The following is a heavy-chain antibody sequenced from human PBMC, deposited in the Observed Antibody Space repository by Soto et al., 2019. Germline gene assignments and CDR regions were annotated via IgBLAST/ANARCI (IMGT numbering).Heavy chain of an antibody. CDR3: AKNSGWFNT. D-gene: IGHD3-10*01. CDR2: IEGSGATT. J-gene: IGHJ5*02. Sequence: PRGFLRLSCASYGLLFSTTDMSWVRQAPGKGLEWVSTIEGSGATTYYADSVKGRFTISRDNSKNTVYLHMDSLTADDTAVYYCAKNSGWFNTWGQGTLVTVSS. V-gene: IGHV3-23*01. CDR1: GLLFSTTD.